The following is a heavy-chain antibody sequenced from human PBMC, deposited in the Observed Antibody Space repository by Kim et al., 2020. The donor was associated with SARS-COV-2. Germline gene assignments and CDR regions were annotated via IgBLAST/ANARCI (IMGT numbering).Heavy chain of an antibody. Sequence: SETLSLTCTVSGGSISNSRYYWGWIRQPPGKGLEWIASIYYIGSPHYDPSLWSRVTISVDTSKNQFSLRLSSLTAADTAVYYCARRNYENVFDIWGQGT. J-gene: IGHJ3*02. V-gene: IGHV4-39*01. CDR1: GGSISNSRYY. CDR2: IYYIGSP. CDR3: ARRNYENVFDI. D-gene: IGHD3-3*01.